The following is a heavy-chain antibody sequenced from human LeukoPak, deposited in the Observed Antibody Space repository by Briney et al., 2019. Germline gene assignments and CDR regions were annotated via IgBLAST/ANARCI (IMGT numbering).Heavy chain of an antibody. V-gene: IGHV3-33*01. D-gene: IGHD5-18*01. CDR2: IWYDGSNK. CDR3: ARERSGDTAMDFDH. CDR1: GFTFSSYG. J-gene: IGHJ4*02. Sequence: GGSLRLSCAASGFTFSSYGIHWVRQAPGKGLEWVAVIWYDGSNKYYADSVKGRFTISRDNSKNTLYLQMNSLRAEDTAVYYCARERSGDTAMDFDHWGQGTLVTVSS.